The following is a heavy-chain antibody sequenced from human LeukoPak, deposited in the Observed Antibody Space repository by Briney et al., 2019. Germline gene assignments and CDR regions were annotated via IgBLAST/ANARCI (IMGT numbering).Heavy chain of an antibody. CDR3: ARGGGYYYDSSGYPGDAFDI. V-gene: IGHV3-11*04. CDR1: GFTFSDYY. J-gene: IGHJ3*02. D-gene: IGHD3-22*01. CDR2: ISSSGSTI. Sequence: PGGSLRLSCAASGFTFSDYYMSWIRQAPGKGLEWVSYISSSGSTIYYADSVKGRFTISRDNAKNSLYLQMNSLRAEDTAVYYCARGGGYYYDSSGYPGDAFDIWGQGTMVTVSS.